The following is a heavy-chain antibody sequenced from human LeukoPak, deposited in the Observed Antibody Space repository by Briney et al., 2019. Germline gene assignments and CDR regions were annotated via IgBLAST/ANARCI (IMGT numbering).Heavy chain of an antibody. Sequence: PGGSLRLSCAASGFTFSSYEMNWVSQAPGKGLEWVSYISSSGSTIYYADSVKGRFTISRDNARNSLYLQMNSLRGEDTAVYYCARGPHPYSSGWYHFDYWGQGTLVTVSS. CDR2: ISSSGSTI. J-gene: IGHJ4*02. CDR3: ARGPHPYSSGWYHFDY. D-gene: IGHD6-19*01. V-gene: IGHV3-48*03. CDR1: GFTFSSYE.